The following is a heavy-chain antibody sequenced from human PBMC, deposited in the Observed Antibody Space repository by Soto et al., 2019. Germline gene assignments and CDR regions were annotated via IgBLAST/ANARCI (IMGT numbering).Heavy chain of an antibody. D-gene: IGHD2-2*01. J-gene: IGHJ5*02. CDR3: ARGYCSSTSCFDP. V-gene: IGHV4-31*03. CDR1: GGSISIGGYY. Sequence: SDTLSLTCSVSGGSISIGGYYWSWILQHPGKGLEWIGYIYYSGSTSYNPSLKSRVTISVDTSKNQFPLKLSSVTAADTAVYYCARGYCSSTSCFDPWGQGTLVTVSS. CDR2: IYYSGST.